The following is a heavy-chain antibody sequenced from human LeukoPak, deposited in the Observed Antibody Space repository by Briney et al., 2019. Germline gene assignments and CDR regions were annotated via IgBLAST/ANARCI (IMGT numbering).Heavy chain of an antibody. CDR3: ARDASDCSGGSCYSHFDY. CDR2: INPSGGNT. D-gene: IGHD2-15*01. V-gene: IGHV1-46*01. CDR1: GYTFTSYY. J-gene: IGHJ4*02. Sequence: GASVKVSCKASGYTFTSYYMHWVRQAPGQGLEWMGIINPSGGNTSYAQKFQGRVTMTRDTSTSTVYMELSSLRSEDTAVYYCARDASDCSGGSCYSHFDYWGQGTLVAVSS.